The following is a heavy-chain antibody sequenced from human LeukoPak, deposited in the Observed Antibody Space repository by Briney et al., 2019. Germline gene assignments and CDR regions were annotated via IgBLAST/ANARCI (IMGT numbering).Heavy chain of an antibody. V-gene: IGHV3-74*01. CDR2: TNSNGSST. J-gene: IGHJ3*02. D-gene: IGHD3-22*01. CDR3: ARNYYDSSGYYYDDAFDI. Sequence: VGSLRHSSVAPGFTPSSYSRHSVPPTPRKRLVWVSRTNSNGSSTSYADSVKGRFTISRDNTKNTLYLQMNRLRAEETAVYYCARNYYDSSGYYYDDAFDIWGQGTMVTVSS. CDR1: GFTPSSYS.